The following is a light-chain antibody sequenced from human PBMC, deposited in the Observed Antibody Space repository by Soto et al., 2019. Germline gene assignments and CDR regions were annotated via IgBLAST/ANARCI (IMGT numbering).Light chain of an antibody. V-gene: IGKV1-39*01. Sequence: DIQMTQSPSSLSASVGDRVTITCRASQSISLYLNWYQQTPGKAPKLLISAASNLQSGVPSRFSGSGSGTDFTLTISSLRPEDFATYYCHQTTSSPFPFGPGTRVEIK. CDR3: HQTTSSPFP. J-gene: IGKJ3*01. CDR1: QSISLY. CDR2: AAS.